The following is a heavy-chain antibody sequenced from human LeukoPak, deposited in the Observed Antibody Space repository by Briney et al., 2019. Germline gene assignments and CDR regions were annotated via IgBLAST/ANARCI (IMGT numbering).Heavy chain of an antibody. V-gene: IGHV3-53*01. J-gene: IGHJ4*02. CDR3: ASSSGYSGNDY. CDR1: GFTVSSNY. Sequence: GGSLRLSCAASGFTVSSNYMSWVRQAPGKGLEWVSVIYSGGSTYYADSVKGRFTISRDNSKNTLYLKMNSLRAEDTAVYYCASSSGYSGNDYWGQGTLVTVSS. CDR2: IYSGGST. D-gene: IGHD5-12*01.